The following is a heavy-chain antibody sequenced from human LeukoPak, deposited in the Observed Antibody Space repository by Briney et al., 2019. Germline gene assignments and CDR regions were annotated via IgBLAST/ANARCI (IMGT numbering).Heavy chain of an antibody. D-gene: IGHD3-3*01. CDR3: ARGPHIRTYDRDNWFDP. Sequence: AASVKVSCKASGYTFTSYGISWVRQAPGQGLEWMGWISAYNGNTNYAQKLQGRVTMTTDTSTSTACMELSSLRSEDTAIYYCARGPHIRTYDRDNWFDPWGQGTLVTVSS. CDR1: GYTFTSYG. J-gene: IGHJ5*02. CDR2: ISAYNGNT. V-gene: IGHV1-18*01.